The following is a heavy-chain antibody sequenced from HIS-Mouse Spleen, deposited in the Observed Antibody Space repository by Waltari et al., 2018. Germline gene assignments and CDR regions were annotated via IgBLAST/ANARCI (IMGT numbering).Heavy chain of an antibody. Sequence: QVQLVESGGGVVQPGRSLSLSCAASGFTFSSDAIHWVRQAPGKGLEWVAVISYDGSNKYYADSVKGRFTISRDNSKNTLYLQMNSLRAEDTAVYYCARRRSYFDYWGQGTLVTVSS. CDR1: GFTFSSDA. CDR2: ISYDGSNK. V-gene: IGHV3-30-3*01. J-gene: IGHJ4*02. CDR3: ARRRSYFDY.